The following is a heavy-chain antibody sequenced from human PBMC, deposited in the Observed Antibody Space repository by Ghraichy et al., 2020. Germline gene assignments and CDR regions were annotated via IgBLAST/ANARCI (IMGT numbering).Heavy chain of an antibody. CDR3: ARDPPHIVVAHWYYYMDV. CDR2: ISYDGSNK. J-gene: IGHJ6*03. CDR1: GFTFSSYA. D-gene: IGHD2-2*01. Sequence: GGSLRLSCAASGFTFSSYAMHWVRQAPGKGLEWVAVISYDGSNKYYADSVKGRFTISRDNSKNTLYLQMNSLRAEDTAVYYCARDPPHIVVAHWYYYMDVWGKGTTVTVSS. V-gene: IGHV3-30*04.